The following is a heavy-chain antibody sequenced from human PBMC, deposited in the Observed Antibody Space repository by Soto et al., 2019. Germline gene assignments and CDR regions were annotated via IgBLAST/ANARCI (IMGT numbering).Heavy chain of an antibody. J-gene: IGHJ4*02. CDR2: LSGGGANT. CDR3: ARGPTSSGWYVDFDY. V-gene: IGHV3-23*01. D-gene: IGHD6-19*01. CDR1: GFSFSTYS. Sequence: VSLRLSCAASGFSFSTYSMAWVRQAAGKGPQWVSGLSGGGANTFYIDSVRGRFTISVDISRNTVFLQMDSLRVDDTAVYYCARGPTSSGWYVDFDYWGQGTLVTVSS.